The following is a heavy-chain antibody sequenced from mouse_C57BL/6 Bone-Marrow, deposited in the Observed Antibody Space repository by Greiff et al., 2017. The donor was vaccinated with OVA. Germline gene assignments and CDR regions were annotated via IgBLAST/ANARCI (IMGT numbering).Heavy chain of an antibody. CDR1: GYTFTSYG. V-gene: IGHV1-81*01. Sequence: VKLMESGAELARPGASVKLSCKASGYTFTSYGISWVKQRTGQGLEWIGEIYPRSGNTYYNEKFKGKATLTADKSSSTAYMELRSLTSEDSAVYFCANYGSSYPGWFAYWGQGTLVTVSA. J-gene: IGHJ3*01. CDR2: IYPRSGNT. D-gene: IGHD1-1*01. CDR3: ANYGSSYPGWFAY.